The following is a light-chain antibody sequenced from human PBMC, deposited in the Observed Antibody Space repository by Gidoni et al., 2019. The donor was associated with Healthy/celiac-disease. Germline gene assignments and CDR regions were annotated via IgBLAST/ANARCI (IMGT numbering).Light chain of an antibody. CDR3: MQALQTPLFT. CDR2: LGS. CDR1: QSLLHSNGYNY. J-gene: IGKJ3*01. Sequence: DIVMTQSPLSLPVTPGDPASISCRSSQSLLHSNGYNYLDWYLQKPGQSPQLLIYLGSNRASGVPDRFSGSGSGTDFTLKISRVEAEDGGVYYCMQALQTPLFTFGPGTKVDIK. V-gene: IGKV2-28*01.